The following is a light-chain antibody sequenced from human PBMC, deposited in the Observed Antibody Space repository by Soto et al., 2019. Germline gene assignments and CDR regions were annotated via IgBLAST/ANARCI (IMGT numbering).Light chain of an antibody. V-gene: IGLV1-44*01. CDR2: SSN. CDR3: AAWDNSLNGPV. CDR1: SSNIGSNT. Sequence: QSVLTQPPSASGTPGQRVTISCSGSSSNIGSNTVNWYQQLPGTAPKLLIYSSNQRPSGVPDRFSGSKSGTSASLAIGALQSEDEAEYYCAAWDNSLNGPVFGGGTKLTVL. J-gene: IGLJ2*01.